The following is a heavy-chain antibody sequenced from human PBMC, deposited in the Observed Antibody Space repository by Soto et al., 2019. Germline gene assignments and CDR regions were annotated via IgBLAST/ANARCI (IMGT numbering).Heavy chain of an antibody. CDR2: ISGSGGST. V-gene: IGHV3-23*01. CDR1: GFTFSSYA. D-gene: IGHD3-3*01. Sequence: GGSLRLSCAASGFTFSSYAMSWVRQAPGKGLEWVSAISGSGGSTYYADSVKGRFTISRDNSKNTLYLQMNSLRAEDTAVYYCAKVSPPVRDFWSGYYAHYYYYGMDVWGQGTTVTVSS. CDR3: AKVSPPVRDFWSGYYAHYYYYGMDV. J-gene: IGHJ6*02.